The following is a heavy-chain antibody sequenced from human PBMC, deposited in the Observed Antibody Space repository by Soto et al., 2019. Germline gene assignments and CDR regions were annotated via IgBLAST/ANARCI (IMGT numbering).Heavy chain of an antibody. D-gene: IGHD3-3*01. CDR2: ISAYNGNT. J-gene: IGHJ3*02. CDR3: ARDVLDGANDAFDI. V-gene: IGHV1-18*01. CDR1: GYTFTSYG. Sequence: ASVKVSCKASGYTFTSYGISWVRQAPGQGLEWMGWISAYNGNTDYAQKLQGRVTMTTDTSTSTAYMELRSLRSDDTAVYYCARDVLDGANDAFDIWGQGTMVTVSS.